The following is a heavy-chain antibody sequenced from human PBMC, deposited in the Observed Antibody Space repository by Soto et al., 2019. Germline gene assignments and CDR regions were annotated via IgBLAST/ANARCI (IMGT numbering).Heavy chain of an antibody. D-gene: IGHD3-22*01. J-gene: IGHJ4*01. Sequence: ASVKVPCKASGYTFTSYYIHWVRQAPVQGLEWMGIINPSGGSTSYAPRFQGRVTMTSDTSTSTVYMELSSLTSEETAVYYWARDHLDRYYYDSSGYYPPDYWGHGTLVTVSS. V-gene: IGHV1-46*01. CDR3: ARDHLDRYYYDSSGYYPPDY. CDR2: INPSGGST. CDR1: GYTFTSYY.